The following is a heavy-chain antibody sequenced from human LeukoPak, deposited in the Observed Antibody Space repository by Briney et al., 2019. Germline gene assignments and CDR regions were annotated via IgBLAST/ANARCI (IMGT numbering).Heavy chain of an antibody. D-gene: IGHD2-15*01. V-gene: IGHV1-18*01. Sequence: ASVKVSCKASGYTFTSYGISWVRQAPGQGLEWMGGISVYNGNTKYAQKLQGRVTMTTDTSTSKAYMERRSLRSDNKAVYYCARGGGSRLGGWFDPWGQGTRVTVS. CDR1: GYTFTSYG. CDR2: ISVYNGNT. J-gene: IGHJ5*02. CDR3: ARGGGSRLGGWFDP.